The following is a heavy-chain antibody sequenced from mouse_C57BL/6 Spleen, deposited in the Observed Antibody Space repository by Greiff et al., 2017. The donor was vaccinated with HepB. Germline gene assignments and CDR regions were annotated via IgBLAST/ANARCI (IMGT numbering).Heavy chain of an antibody. CDR1: GYSITSGYY. D-gene: IGHD1-1*01. CDR2: ISYDGSN. CDR3: ARFPNYYGSSYWYFDV. Sequence: ESGPGLVKPSQSLSLTCSVTGYSITSGYYWNWIRQFPGNKLEWMGYISYDGSNNYNPSLKNRISITRDTSKNQFFLKLNSVTTEDTATYYCARFPNYYGSSYWYFDVWGTGTTVTVSS. V-gene: IGHV3-6*01. J-gene: IGHJ1*03.